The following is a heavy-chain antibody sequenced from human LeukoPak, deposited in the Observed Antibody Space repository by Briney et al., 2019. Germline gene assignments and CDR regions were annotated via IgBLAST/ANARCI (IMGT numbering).Heavy chain of an antibody. J-gene: IGHJ4*02. Sequence: KPSETLSLTCAVYGGSFSGYYWSWIRQPPGKGLEWIGEINHSGSTNYNPSLKSRVTISVDTSKNQFSLKLSSVTAADTAVYYCARATQYYYDSSGYYDYWGQGTLVTVSS. V-gene: IGHV4-34*01. CDR3: ARATQYYYDSSGYYDY. D-gene: IGHD3-22*01. CDR2: INHSGST. CDR1: GGSFSGYY.